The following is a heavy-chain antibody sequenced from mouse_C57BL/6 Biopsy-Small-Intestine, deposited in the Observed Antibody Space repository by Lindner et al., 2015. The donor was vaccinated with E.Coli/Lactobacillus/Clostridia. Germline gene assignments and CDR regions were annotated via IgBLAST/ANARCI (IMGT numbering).Heavy chain of an antibody. D-gene: IGHD1-1*01. V-gene: IGHV5-17*01. J-gene: IGHJ4*01. CDR2: ISGGSTII. Sequence: VQLQESGGGLVRPGGSLKLSCAASGFTLSVYGMHWVRQAPERGLEWVAYISGGSTIIYYADTMKGRFTISRDNAKNTLFLQMTSLRSEDTAMYYCARDGSTYAMDYWGQGTSVTVSS. CDR1: GFTLSVYG. CDR3: ARDGSTYAMDY.